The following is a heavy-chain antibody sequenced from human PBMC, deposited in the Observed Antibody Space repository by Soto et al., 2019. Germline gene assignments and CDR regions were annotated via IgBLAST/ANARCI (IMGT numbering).Heavy chain of an antibody. CDR2: ISYDETNE. J-gene: IGHJ6*02. CDR3: AKDLRTTISDYGMDV. Sequence: GGSLRLSCEASGFTFGRHGMHWVLQAPGKGLEWVAVISYDETNEHYVDSVKGRFTISRDNSKSILYLQMNRLRPEDTAVYKGAKDLRTTISDYGMDVWGQGTTVTVSS. CDR1: GFTFGRHG. V-gene: IGHV3-30*18.